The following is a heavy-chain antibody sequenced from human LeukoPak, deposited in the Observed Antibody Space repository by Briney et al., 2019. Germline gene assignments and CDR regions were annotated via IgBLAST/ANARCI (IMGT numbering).Heavy chain of an antibody. J-gene: IGHJ6*02. CDR2: ISDSSSLT. CDR1: GFSFRNYA. V-gene: IGHV3-48*02. D-gene: IGHD3-10*01. CDR3: AKVIRGGYGMDV. Sequence: GALRLSCVASGFSFRNYAMSWVRQAPGKGLEWVSYISDSSSLTYYADSVKGRFTISRDNAKNSLSLQLNSLRDEDTAVYFCAKVIRGGYGMDVWGQGTTVTVSS.